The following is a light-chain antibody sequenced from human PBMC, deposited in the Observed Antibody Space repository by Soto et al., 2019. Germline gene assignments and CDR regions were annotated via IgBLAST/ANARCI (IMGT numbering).Light chain of an antibody. V-gene: IGKV1-33*01. CDR1: QNISNR. Sequence: DIQMTQSPSSLSASVGDRVIITCRASQNISNRLNWYQQKPGKAPKLLIYDASNLERGVPSRFSGSGSATDFTSTISSLQPEDIATYYCQQNDNPTTFGQGTRLEIK. J-gene: IGKJ5*01. CDR2: DAS. CDR3: QQNDNPTT.